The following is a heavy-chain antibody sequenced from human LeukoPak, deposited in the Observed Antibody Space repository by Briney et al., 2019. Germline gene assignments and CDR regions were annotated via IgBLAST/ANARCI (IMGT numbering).Heavy chain of an antibody. CDR1: GGTFSSYA. Sequence: SVKVSCKASGGTFSSYAISWVRQAPGQGLEWMGGIIPIFGTANYAQKFQGRVTITTDESTSTAYMELSSLRSEDTAVYYCARSFYDYTRYYYCYMDVWGKGTTVTVSS. J-gene: IGHJ6*03. V-gene: IGHV1-69*05. D-gene: IGHD4-11*01. CDR2: IIPIFGTA. CDR3: ARSFYDYTRYYYCYMDV.